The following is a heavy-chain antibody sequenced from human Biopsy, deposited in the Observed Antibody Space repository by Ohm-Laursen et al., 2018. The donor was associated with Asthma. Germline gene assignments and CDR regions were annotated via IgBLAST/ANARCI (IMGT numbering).Heavy chain of an antibody. CDR1: GYTFNSAG. CDR2: ISVYNGNT. V-gene: IGHV1-18*01. CDR3: ARAVDYSHYYGIDV. Sequence: AASETLSCQTSGYTFNSAGITWVRQAPGQGLEWMGWISVYNGNTKVAQKLQDRVTMITDTSTSTAYMELRSLRSDDTAVYFCARAVDYSHYYGIDVWGQGTTVTVS. J-gene: IGHJ6*02. D-gene: IGHD2-15*01.